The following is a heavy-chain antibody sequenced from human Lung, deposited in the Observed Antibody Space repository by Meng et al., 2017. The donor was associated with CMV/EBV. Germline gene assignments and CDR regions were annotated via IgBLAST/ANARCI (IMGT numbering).Heavy chain of an antibody. CDR2: ISGDGSDL. D-gene: IGHD1-26*01. Sequence: SCAASGFPFSNYYMSWIRLAPGKGLEWISYISGDGSDLFYGDSVRGRFTIFRDNAKNSLYLQINSLRVEETAVYYCVRDILRVGITYYFDYWGQGTLVTVSS. CDR1: GFPFSNYY. CDR3: VRDILRVGITYYFDY. J-gene: IGHJ4*02. V-gene: IGHV3-11*04.